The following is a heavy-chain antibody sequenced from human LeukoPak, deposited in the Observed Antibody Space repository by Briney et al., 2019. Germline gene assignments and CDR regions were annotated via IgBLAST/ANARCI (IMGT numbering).Heavy chain of an antibody. J-gene: IGHJ4*02. D-gene: IGHD2-15*01. V-gene: IGHV3-15*01. CDR3: NTGYCRSSSCHRSLYFDY. CDR1: GFTFTNAW. Sequence: KPGGSLRLSCAASGFTFTNAWMSWVRQAPGKGLEWIGRIKSKTDGGTTDYTAPVKGRFTVSRDDSKNTLYLQMNSLKTEDTAVYYCNTGYCRSSSCHRSLYFDYWGQGTLVTVSS. CDR2: IKSKTDGGTT.